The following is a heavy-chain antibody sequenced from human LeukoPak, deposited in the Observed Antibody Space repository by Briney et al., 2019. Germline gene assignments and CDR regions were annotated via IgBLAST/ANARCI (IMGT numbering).Heavy chain of an antibody. CDR3: ARGRFYSGIVVVPAAHPTFTGVWFDP. V-gene: IGHV1-2*02. Sequence: ASVKVSCKASGYTFTGYYMHWVRQAPGQGLEWMGWINPNSGGTNYAQKFQGRVTMTRDTSISTAYMELSRLRSDDTAVYYCARGRFYSGIVVVPAAHPTFTGVWFDPWGQGTLVTVSS. J-gene: IGHJ5*02. CDR1: GYTFTGYY. CDR2: INPNSGGT. D-gene: IGHD2-2*01.